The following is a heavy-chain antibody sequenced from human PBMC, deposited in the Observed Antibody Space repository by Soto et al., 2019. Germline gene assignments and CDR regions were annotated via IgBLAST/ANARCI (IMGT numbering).Heavy chain of an antibody. J-gene: IGHJ4*02. D-gene: IGHD3-10*01. V-gene: IGHV1-3*01. CDR2: INGGDAYT. Sequence: GASVEVSCKDCGYTFPRYAIHWVRQAPGQRLEWMGSINGGDAYTQYSQRFQGRVTLGRDTSATTSYMELSSLRSEDTAVYYCARGFHGSADYWGQGNLVTVSS. CDR1: GYTFPRYA. CDR3: ARGFHGSADY.